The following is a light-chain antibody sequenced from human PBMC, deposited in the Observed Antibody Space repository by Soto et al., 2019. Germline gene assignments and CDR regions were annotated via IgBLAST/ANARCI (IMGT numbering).Light chain of an antibody. CDR1: QSISTS. V-gene: IGKV1-5*03. CDR3: QQYNTYSRT. J-gene: IGKJ1*01. Sequence: DIQMTQSPSTLSASLGDRVTVTCRASQSISTSLAWYRQKPGKAPKLLIYKASNLESGVPSRFSGSGSGTEFTLTISSLQPDDFATYYCQQYNTYSRTFGQGTKVDIK. CDR2: KAS.